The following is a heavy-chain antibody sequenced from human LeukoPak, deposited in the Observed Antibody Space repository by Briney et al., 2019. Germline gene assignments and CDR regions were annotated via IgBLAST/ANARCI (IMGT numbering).Heavy chain of an antibody. CDR2: IYSGGST. D-gene: IGHD4-23*01. CDR3: AKYGGNPPDAFDI. CDR1: GFTVSSNY. Sequence: PGGSPRLSCAASGFTVSSNYMSWVRQAPGKGLEWVSVIYSGGSTYYADSVKGRFTISRHNSKNTLYLQMNSLRAEDTAVYYCAKYGGNPPDAFDIWGQGTMVTVSS. V-gene: IGHV3-53*04. J-gene: IGHJ3*02.